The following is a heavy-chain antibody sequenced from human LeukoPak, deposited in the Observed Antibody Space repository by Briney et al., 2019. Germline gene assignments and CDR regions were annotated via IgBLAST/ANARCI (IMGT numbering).Heavy chain of an antibody. CDR1: GGTFSSYA. CDR3: ASQAVAGGGWDYYYYMDV. J-gene: IGHJ6*03. D-gene: IGHD6-19*01. CDR2: IIPIFGTA. V-gene: IGHV1-69*05. Sequence: GASVKVSCKASGGTFSSYAISWVRQAPGQGLEWMGGIIPIFGTANYAQKFQGRVTITTDESTSTAYMELSSLRSEDTAVYYCASQAVAGGGWDYYYYMDVWGKGTTVTVSS.